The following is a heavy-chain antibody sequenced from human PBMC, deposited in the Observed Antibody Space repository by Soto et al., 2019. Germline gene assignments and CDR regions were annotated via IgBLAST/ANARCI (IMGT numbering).Heavy chain of an antibody. V-gene: IGHV3-7*01. CDR3: ATTSHLRRSSFEYDAFDI. D-gene: IGHD6-6*01. J-gene: IGHJ3*02. Sequence: GGSLRLSCAASKLSFSDYWMSWVRQAPGKGLEWVANIKQDGNEKYYVDSVKGRFTISRGNAKNSLYLQMNRLRAEDTAVYYCATTSHLRRSSFEYDAFDIWGQGTMVTVSS. CDR2: IKQDGNEK. CDR1: KLSFSDYW.